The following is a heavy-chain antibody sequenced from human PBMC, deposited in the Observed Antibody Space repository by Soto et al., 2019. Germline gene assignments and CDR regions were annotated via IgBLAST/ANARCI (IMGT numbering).Heavy chain of an antibody. CDR2: ISAYNGNT. CDR3: ARTSGYSSTDNWFDP. Sequence: QVQLVQSGAEVKKPGASVKVSCKASGYTFTSYGISWVRQSPGQGLEWKGWISAYNGNTNNAQKFQGRVAVTTDPATSTAYMELMDLRSDDTAVYYCARTSGYSSTDNWFDPWGQGTLVTVSS. V-gene: IGHV1-18*01. D-gene: IGHD6-13*01. CDR1: GYTFTSYG. J-gene: IGHJ5*02.